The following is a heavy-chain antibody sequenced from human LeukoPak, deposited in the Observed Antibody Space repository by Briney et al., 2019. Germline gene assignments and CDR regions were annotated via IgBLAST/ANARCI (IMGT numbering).Heavy chain of an antibody. Sequence: GGSLRLSCAASGFTFSSYSMNWVRQAPGKGLEWVSSISSSSSYIYYADSVKGRFTISRDNAKNSLYLQMNSLRAEDTAVYYCAKLPTYYYDSSGYSYFDFWGQGTLVTVSS. V-gene: IGHV3-21*01. CDR2: ISSSSSYI. CDR1: GFTFSSYS. D-gene: IGHD3-22*01. CDR3: AKLPTYYYDSSGYSYFDF. J-gene: IGHJ4*02.